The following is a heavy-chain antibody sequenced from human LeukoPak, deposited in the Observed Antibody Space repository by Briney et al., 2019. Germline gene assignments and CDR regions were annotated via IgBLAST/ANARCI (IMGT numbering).Heavy chain of an antibody. Sequence: ASVKVSCKASGYAFASYYIHWVRQAPGQGLEWMGMINPSGGNTNYAQKFQGGVTVTRDTSTSTVYMELSSLRSGETGGYYCAANSGLSAPFDYWGQGTLVTVSS. CDR2: INPSGGNT. CDR1: GYAFASYY. J-gene: IGHJ4*02. CDR3: AANSGLSAPFDY. D-gene: IGHD3-22*01. V-gene: IGHV1-46*01.